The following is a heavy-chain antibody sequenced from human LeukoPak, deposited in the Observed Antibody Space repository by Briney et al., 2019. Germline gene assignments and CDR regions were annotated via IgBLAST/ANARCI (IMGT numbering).Heavy chain of an antibody. V-gene: IGHV3-48*01. CDR2: IDTSPSTI. Sequence: PGGSLRLSCAASGFTFSSYTMNWVRQAPGKGLEWVSHIDTSPSTIYYADSVKGRFAISRDNAKNTVYLQMNSLRAEDTAVYYCARVPYGSGTYTDYWGRGTLVTVSS. J-gene: IGHJ4*02. CDR3: ARVPYGSGTYTDY. D-gene: IGHD3-10*01. CDR1: GFTFSSYT.